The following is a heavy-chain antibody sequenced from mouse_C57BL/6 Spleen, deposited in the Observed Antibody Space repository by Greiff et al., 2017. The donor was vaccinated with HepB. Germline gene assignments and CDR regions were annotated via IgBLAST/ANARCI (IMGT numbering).Heavy chain of an antibody. CDR3: ARKGYGSSYNAMDY. V-gene: IGHV5-17*01. Sequence: EVQVVESGGGLVKPGGSLKLSCAASGFTFSDYGMHWVRQPPEKGLEWVAYISSGSSTIYYADTVKGRFTISRDNAKNTMFLQMTSLRSEDTAMYYCARKGYGSSYNAMDYWGQGTSVTVSS. CDR2: ISSGSSTI. D-gene: IGHD1-1*01. CDR1: GFTFSDYG. J-gene: IGHJ4*01.